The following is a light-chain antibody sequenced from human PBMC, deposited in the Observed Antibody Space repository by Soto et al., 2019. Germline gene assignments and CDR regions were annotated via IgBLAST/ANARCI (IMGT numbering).Light chain of an antibody. V-gene: IGKV3-20*01. Sequence: VLTQSPGTVSLSPGETATLSCRASQSVSSSYLAWFQQKPGQAPRLFIYGASRRATGIPDRFSGSGSGTDFTLTISRLEPEDCAVYCCQQYGIWPVTFGHGTRLDIK. CDR3: QQYGIWPVT. CDR2: GAS. J-gene: IGKJ3*01. CDR1: QSVSSSY.